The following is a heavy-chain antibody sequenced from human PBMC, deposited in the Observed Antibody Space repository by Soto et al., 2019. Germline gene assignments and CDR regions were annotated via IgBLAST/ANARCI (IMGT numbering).Heavy chain of an antibody. CDR3: ARDRSLRFLEWSPDAFDI. D-gene: IGHD3-3*01. V-gene: IGHV1-18*01. J-gene: IGHJ3*02. Sequence: GASVKVSCKASGYTFTSYGISWVRQAPGQGLEWMGWISAYNGNTNYAQKLQGRVTMTTDTSTSTAYMELRSLRSDDTAVYYCARDRSLRFLEWSPDAFDIWGQGTMVTVSS. CDR2: ISAYNGNT. CDR1: GYTFTSYG.